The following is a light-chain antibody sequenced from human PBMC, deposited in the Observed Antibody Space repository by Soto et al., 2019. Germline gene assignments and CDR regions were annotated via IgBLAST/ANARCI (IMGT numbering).Light chain of an antibody. CDR3: TSWTTSTTMI. J-gene: IGLJ2*01. Sequence: QSALTQPASVSGSPGQSITISCTGTSSDIGAYNFVSWYQPHPGKAPKLMLYDVNIRPSGVANRFSGSKSGNTASLTISGLQAEDEADYYCTSWTTSTTMIFGGGTKVTV. CDR2: DVN. V-gene: IGLV2-14*03. CDR1: SSDIGAYNF.